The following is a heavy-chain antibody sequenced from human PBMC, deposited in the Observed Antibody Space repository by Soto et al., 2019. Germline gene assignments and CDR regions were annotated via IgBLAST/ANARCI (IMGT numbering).Heavy chain of an antibody. V-gene: IGHV5-10-1*01. J-gene: IGHJ6*02. Sequence: PGESLKISCKGSGYSFTSYWISWVGQMPGKGLVWMGRIDPSDSYTNYSPSFQVHVTISADKSISTAYLRWSSLKASDTAMYYCARLLLGYSYGYDYYYGMDVWGQGTTVTVSS. D-gene: IGHD5-18*01. CDR2: IDPSDSYT. CDR3: ARLLLGYSYGYDYYYGMDV. CDR1: GYSFTSYW.